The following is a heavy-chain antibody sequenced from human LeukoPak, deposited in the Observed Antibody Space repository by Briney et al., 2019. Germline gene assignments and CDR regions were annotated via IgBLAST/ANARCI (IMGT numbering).Heavy chain of an antibody. CDR2: IKQDGSEK. CDR3: AREAVAGNDFDY. D-gene: IGHD6-19*01. Sequence: GGSLRLSCAVSGFTYSSYWMSWVRQAPGKGLEWVANIKQDGSEKYYVDSVKGRFTISRDNAKNSLYLQMNSLRAEDTAVYYCAREAVAGNDFDYWGQGTLVTVSS. V-gene: IGHV3-7*03. J-gene: IGHJ4*02. CDR1: GFTYSSYW.